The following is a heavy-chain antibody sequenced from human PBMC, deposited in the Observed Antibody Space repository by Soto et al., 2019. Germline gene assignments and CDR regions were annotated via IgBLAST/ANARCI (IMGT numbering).Heavy chain of an antibody. CDR1: GGSISTVGHY. V-gene: IGHV4-31*03. CDR2: IYHTGST. D-gene: IGHD1-1*01. J-gene: IGHJ4*02. Sequence: SETLSLTCSVSGGSISTVGHYWAWIRQPPGKGLEWIGSIYHTGSTYYSKSLRSRLTMSVDTPKSQFSLRLSSATAADTAVYYCARATGTLRSRNCDYWGQGSLVTVSS. CDR3: ARATGTLRSRNCDY.